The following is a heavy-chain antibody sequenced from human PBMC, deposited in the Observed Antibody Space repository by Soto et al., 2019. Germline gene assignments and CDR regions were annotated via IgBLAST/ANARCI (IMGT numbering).Heavy chain of an antibody. CDR1: GGSFSGYY. CDR3: ARGGPTPPYTSSWSFDS. Sequence: SETLSLTCAVYGGSFSGYYWSWIRQPPGKGLEWIGEINHSGSTNYNPSLKSRVTIKPDTSKNQFPLQLNSVTPEDTAVYYCARGGPTPPYTSSWSFDSWGQGTLVTVSS. J-gene: IGHJ4*02. D-gene: IGHD6-13*01. V-gene: IGHV4-34*01. CDR2: INHSGST.